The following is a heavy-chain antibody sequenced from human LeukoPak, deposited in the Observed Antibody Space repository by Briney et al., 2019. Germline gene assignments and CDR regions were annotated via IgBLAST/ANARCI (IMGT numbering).Heavy chain of an antibody. Sequence: PSETLSLTCGVFGGSFSGYSWNWIRQAPGKGLEWIGDISYTGDTNYSPSLKSRVAISMDTSKNQFSLELTSVTAADTAIYYCARVQGQFLESLFDFHFDYWGQGTLVTVSS. CDR1: GGSFSGYS. CDR3: ARVQGQFLESLFDFHFDY. J-gene: IGHJ4*02. D-gene: IGHD3-3*01. V-gene: IGHV4-34*01. CDR2: ISYTGDT.